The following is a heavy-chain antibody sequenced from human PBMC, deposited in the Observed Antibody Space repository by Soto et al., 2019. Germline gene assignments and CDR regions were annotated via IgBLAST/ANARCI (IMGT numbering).Heavy chain of an antibody. Sequence: QVQLQESVPGLVKPSQTLSLTCTVSGGSISSGGYYWSWIRQHPGKGLEWIGYIYYSGSTYYNPSLKSRVTMSVDPSKNQSALKLSSVTAADTAVYYCAIESNCSSTSCYLDYWGQGTLVTCSA. CDR2: IYYSGST. CDR1: GGSISSGGYY. V-gene: IGHV4-31*03. J-gene: IGHJ4*02. D-gene: IGHD2-2*01. CDR3: AIESNCSSTSCYLDY.